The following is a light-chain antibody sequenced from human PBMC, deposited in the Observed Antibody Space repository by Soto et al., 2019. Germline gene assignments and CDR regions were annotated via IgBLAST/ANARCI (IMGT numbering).Light chain of an antibody. CDR2: RNN. CDR1: SSNIGSNY. J-gene: IGLJ2*01. Sequence: QSVLTQPPSASGTPGQRVTISCSGSSSNIGSNYVYWYQQLPGTAPKLLIYRNNQRPSGVPDRFSGSKSGTSASLAISGLRSEDEADYYCTAWDDSLSVYVVFGEGTQLTV. V-gene: IGLV1-47*01. CDR3: TAWDDSLSVYVV.